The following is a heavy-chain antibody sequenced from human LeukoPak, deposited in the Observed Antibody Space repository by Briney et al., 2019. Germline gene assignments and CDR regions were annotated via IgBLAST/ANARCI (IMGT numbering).Heavy chain of an antibody. CDR1: GFTFTTYA. CDR3: VKFRGQLLSSYYFDY. D-gene: IGHD2-2*01. CDR2: ISGSGGGT. V-gene: IGHV3-23*01. J-gene: IGHJ4*02. Sequence: GGSLRLSCAASGFTFTTYAMSWVRQAPGKGLECVSTISGSGGGTYYADSVKGRFTISRDNSKNTLYLQMNSLRGEDTAVYYCVKFRGQLLSSYYFDYWGQGTLVTVSS.